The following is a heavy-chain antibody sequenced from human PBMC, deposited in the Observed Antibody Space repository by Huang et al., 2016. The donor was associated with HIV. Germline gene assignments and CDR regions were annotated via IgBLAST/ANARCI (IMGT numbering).Heavy chain of an antibody. CDR2: ISVYNGNT. Sequence: QVQLVQSGAEVKKPGASVKVSCKASGYTFSSFGISWVLQAPGQGIEWVGRISVYNGNTKFAQKFPGMLTMTTDTSTSTAYMELRSLRSDDTAVYYCARGGGIQLWLLGYYYMDVWGNGTTVTVSS. CDR1: GYTFSSFG. J-gene: IGHJ6*03. D-gene: IGHD5-18*01. V-gene: IGHV1-18*01. CDR3: ARGGGIQLWLLGYYYMDV.